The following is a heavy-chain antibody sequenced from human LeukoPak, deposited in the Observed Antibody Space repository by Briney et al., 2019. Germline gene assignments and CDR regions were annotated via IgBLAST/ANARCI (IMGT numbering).Heavy chain of an antibody. CDR1: GFTLSSDW. V-gene: IGHV3-7*01. J-gene: IGHJ3*02. D-gene: IGHD6-19*01. Sequence: PGGSLRLSCEASGFTLSSDWMSWVRQAPGKGLEWVANIKQEGSEKYYVDSVKGRFTISRDNAKNSLYLQMSILRAADTAVYYCARVRIAVAVSAFDIWGPGTMVTVSS. CDR3: ARVRIAVAVSAFDI. CDR2: IKQEGSEK.